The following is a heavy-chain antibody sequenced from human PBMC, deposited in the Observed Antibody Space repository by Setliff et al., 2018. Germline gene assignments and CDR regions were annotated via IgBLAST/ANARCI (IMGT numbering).Heavy chain of an antibody. J-gene: IGHJ3*02. D-gene: IGHD3-9*01. V-gene: IGHV5-51*01. Sequence: GESLKISCEGSGYSFSIQWIAWVRQMPGKGLEWMGIISPGDSDTRYSPSFQGQVTISVDKSINTAYLQWSNLKASDTAIYYCARRTSQIRYFDWSYPHDAFDIWGQGTMVTVSS. CDR2: ISPGDSDT. CDR3: ARRTSQIRYFDWSYPHDAFDI. CDR1: GYSFSIQW.